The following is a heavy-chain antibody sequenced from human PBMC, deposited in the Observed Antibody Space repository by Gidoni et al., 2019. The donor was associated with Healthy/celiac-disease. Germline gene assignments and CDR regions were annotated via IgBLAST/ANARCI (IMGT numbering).Heavy chain of an antibody. CDR2: INPSGGST. J-gene: IGHJ4*02. V-gene: IGHV1-46*01. CDR3: ARDGYGGNSDY. Sequence: HVQLVQSGAEVKKPGASVKVSCKASGYTFTSYYMHWVRQDTGQGLEWMGIINPSGGSTSYAQKFQGRVTMTRDTSTSTVYMELSSLRSEDTAVYYCARDGYGGNSDYWGQGTLVTVSS. CDR1: GYTFTSYY. D-gene: IGHD4-17*01.